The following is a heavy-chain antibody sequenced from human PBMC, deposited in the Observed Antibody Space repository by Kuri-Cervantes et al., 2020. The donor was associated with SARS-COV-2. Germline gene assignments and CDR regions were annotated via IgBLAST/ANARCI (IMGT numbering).Heavy chain of an antibody. Sequence: SETLSLTCTVSGGSISSHYWSWIRQPPGKGLEWIGYIYYSGSTNYNPSLKSRVTISVDTSKNQFSLKLSSATAADTAVYYCAREWELLRGWFDPWGQGTLVTVSS. CDR3: AREWELLRGWFDP. CDR1: GGSISSHY. D-gene: IGHD1-26*01. V-gene: IGHV4-59*11. J-gene: IGHJ5*02. CDR2: IYYSGST.